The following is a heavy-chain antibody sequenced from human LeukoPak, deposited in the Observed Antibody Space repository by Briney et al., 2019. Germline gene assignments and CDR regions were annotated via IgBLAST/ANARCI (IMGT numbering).Heavy chain of an antibody. Sequence: PGGSLRLSCAASGFTFSSYAMHWVRQAPGKGLEWVAVISYDGSNKYYADSVKGRFTISRDNSKNTLYLQMNSLRAEDTAVYYCARSGRPLLWFGELFRDFDYWGQGTLVTVSS. J-gene: IGHJ4*02. CDR3: ARSGRPLLWFGELFRDFDY. CDR2: ISYDGSNK. CDR1: GFTFSSYA. D-gene: IGHD3-10*01. V-gene: IGHV3-30-3*01.